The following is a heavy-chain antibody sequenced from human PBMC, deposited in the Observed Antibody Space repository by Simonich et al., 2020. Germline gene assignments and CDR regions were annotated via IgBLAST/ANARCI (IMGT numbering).Heavy chain of an antibody. Sequence: QVQLQESGPGLVKPSETLSLTCTVSGGSISSYYWSGIRQPPGKGLEWIGYIYYSGRTNYNPSLQSRVTITVDTSKNQFSLKLSSLTAADTAVYYCARHKFWGGVVTAIPGYWYFDLWGRGTLVTVSS. CDR3: ARHKFWGGVVTAIPGYWYFDL. D-gene: IGHD2-21*02. V-gene: IGHV4-59*08. J-gene: IGHJ2*01. CDR1: GGSISSYY. CDR2: IYYSGRT.